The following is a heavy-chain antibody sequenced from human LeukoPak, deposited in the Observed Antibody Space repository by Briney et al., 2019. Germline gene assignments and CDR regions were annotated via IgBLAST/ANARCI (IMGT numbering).Heavy chain of an antibody. Sequence: GGSLRLSCAASGFTFSSYSMNWVRQAPGKGLEWVSSISSSSSYIYYADSVKGRFTISRDNAKNSLYLQMNSLRAEDTAVYYCARDRAPYGSSGYPYYFDYWGQGTLVTVSS. V-gene: IGHV3-21*01. J-gene: IGHJ4*02. CDR1: GFTFSSYS. CDR2: ISSSSSYI. D-gene: IGHD3-22*01. CDR3: ARDRAPYGSSGYPYYFDY.